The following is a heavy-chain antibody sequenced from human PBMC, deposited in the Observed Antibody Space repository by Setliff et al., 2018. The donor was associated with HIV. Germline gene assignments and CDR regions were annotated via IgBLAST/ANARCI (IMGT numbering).Heavy chain of an antibody. CDR3: AREGIGSFTLFEY. J-gene: IGHJ4*02. CDR2: INPNTGGT. V-gene: IGHV1-2*06. CDR1: GYTFTDFY. Sequence: ASVKVSCKTFGYTFTDFYVHWVRQVPGQGLEWMGRINPNTGGTNYAQNFQDRVTMTRDTPINTAYMELNILTSDDRAIYYCAREGIGSFTLFEYRGQGTLVTVSS. D-gene: IGHD1-26*01.